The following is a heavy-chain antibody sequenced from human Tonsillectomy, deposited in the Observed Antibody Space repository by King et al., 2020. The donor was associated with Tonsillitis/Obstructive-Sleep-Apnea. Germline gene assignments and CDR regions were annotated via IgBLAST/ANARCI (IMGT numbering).Heavy chain of an antibody. CDR2: ISGSGNEK. J-gene: IGHJ4*02. CDR1: GFTFRNSA. V-gene: IGHV3-23*04. D-gene: IGHD6-13*01. Sequence: VQLVESGGGLVQPGGSLRLSCAASGFTFRNSAMSWVRQVPGKRLEWVSAISGSGNEKYYADSVRGRFSISRDNSKNTLSLQLNSLRADDTALYYCANEGPGGQQLIWVDSWGQGTLVTVSS. CDR3: ANEGPGGQQLIWVDS.